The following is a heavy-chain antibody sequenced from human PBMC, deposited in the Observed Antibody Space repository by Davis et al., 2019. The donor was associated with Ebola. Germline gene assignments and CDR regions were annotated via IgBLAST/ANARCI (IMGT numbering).Heavy chain of an antibody. CDR2: IIPIFGTA. J-gene: IGHJ4*02. V-gene: IGHV1-69*13. Sequence: SVKVSCKASGGTFSSYGISWVRQAPGQGLEWMGGIIPIFGTANYAQKFQGRVTITADESTSTAYMELSSLRSEDTAVYYCARAKMGVVMRFDYWGQGTLVTVSS. D-gene: IGHD3-3*01. CDR3: ARAKMGVVMRFDY. CDR1: GGTFSSYG.